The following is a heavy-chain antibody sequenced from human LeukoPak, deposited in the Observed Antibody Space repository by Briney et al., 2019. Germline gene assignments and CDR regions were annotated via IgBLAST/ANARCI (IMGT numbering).Heavy chain of an antibody. V-gene: IGHV4-4*07. D-gene: IGHD6-19*01. Sequence: SETLSLTCTVSGGSISSYYWSWIRQPAGKGLEWIGRIYTSGSTNYNPSLKSRVTMSVDTSKNQFSLMLSSVTAADTAVYYCARDVDNVAVAGNWFDPWGQGTLVTVSS. CDR1: GGSISSYY. CDR2: IYTSGST. CDR3: ARDVDNVAVAGNWFDP. J-gene: IGHJ5*02.